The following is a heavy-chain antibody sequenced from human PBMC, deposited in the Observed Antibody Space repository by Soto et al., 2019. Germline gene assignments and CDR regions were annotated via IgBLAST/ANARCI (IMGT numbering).Heavy chain of an antibody. CDR3: ATVSSITIFGVVTPGYGMDV. Sequence: QVQLVQSGAEVQKPGSSVKVSCKASGGTFSSYAISWVRQAPGQGLEWMGGIIPIFGTANYAQKFQGRVTITADKSTSTAYMELSSLRSEDTAVYYCATVSSITIFGVVTPGYGMDVWGQGTTVTVSS. V-gene: IGHV1-69*06. D-gene: IGHD3-3*01. CDR2: IIPIFGTA. CDR1: GGTFSSYA. J-gene: IGHJ6*02.